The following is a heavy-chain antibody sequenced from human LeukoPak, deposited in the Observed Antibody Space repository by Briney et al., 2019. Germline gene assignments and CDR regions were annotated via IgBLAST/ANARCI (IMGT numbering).Heavy chain of an antibody. CDR2: IYTSGST. V-gene: IGHV4-4*07. D-gene: IGHD2-2*01. J-gene: IGHJ6*03. CDR1: GGSISSYY. CDR3: ARDSESSPYYYYMDV. Sequence: SETLSLTCTVSGGSISSYYWSWIRQPAGKGLEWIGRIYTSGSTNYNPPLKSRVTISVDKSKNQFSLKLSSVTAADTAVYYCARDSESSPYYYYMDVWGKGTTVTVSS.